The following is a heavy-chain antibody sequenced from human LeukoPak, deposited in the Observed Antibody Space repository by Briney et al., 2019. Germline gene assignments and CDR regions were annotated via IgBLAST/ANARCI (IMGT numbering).Heavy chain of an antibody. J-gene: IGHJ4*02. CDR1: GFTFSNYW. CDR3: ARSCDSDCYRKVPGDY. Sequence: GGSLRLSCAASGFTFSNYWMQWVRQAPGKGLVWVSRIKTDGTTTTYADSVEGRFTISRDNAKNTLYLEMNSLRAEDTAVYYCARSCDSDCYRKVPGDYWGQGTLVTVSS. CDR2: IKTDGTTT. D-gene: IGHD2-21*02. V-gene: IGHV3-74*03.